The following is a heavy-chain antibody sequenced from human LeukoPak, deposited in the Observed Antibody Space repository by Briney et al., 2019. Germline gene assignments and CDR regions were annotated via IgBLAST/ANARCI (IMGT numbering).Heavy chain of an antibody. D-gene: IGHD3-9*01. V-gene: IGHV1-8*01. CDR2: VNPNSGNT. CDR1: GYTFTSYD. J-gene: IGHJ4*02. Sequence: ASVKASCKASGYTFTSYDINWVRQATGQGLEWMGWVNPNSGNTGYAQKFQGGVTMSRDTSTSTAYMELSSLRSEDTAVYYCARVTYYHILTGSYSGGDFDHWGQGTLVTVSS. CDR3: ARVTYYHILTGSYSGGDFDH.